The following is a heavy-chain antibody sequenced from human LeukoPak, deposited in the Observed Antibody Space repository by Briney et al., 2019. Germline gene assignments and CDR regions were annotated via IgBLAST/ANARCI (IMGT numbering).Heavy chain of an antibody. V-gene: IGHV3-48*03. CDR1: GFTFSSYE. CDR3: ARARVDY. Sequence: GGSLRLSCAASGFTFSSYEMNWVRQAPGKGLEWVSHISGSGSTIYYADSVKGRFTISRDNAKNSLYLQMNSLRDEDTAVYYCARARVDYWGRGTLVTVSS. J-gene: IGHJ4*02. CDR2: ISGSGSTI.